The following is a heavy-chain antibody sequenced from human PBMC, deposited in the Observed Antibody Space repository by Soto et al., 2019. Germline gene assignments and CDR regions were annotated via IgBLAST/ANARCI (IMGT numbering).Heavy chain of an antibody. Sequence: QVQLVESGGGVVQPGRSLRLSCAASGFTFSSYGMHWVRQAPGKGLEWVAVIWYDGSNKYYADSVKGRFTISRDNSKNTLYLQMNSLRAEDTAVYYCARDRVDIVVVPAAMLEEYYSYYYYMDVWGKGTTVTVSS. CDR2: IWYDGSNK. J-gene: IGHJ6*03. CDR1: GFTFSSYG. V-gene: IGHV3-33*01. CDR3: ARDRVDIVVVPAAMLEEYYSYYYYMDV. D-gene: IGHD2-2*01.